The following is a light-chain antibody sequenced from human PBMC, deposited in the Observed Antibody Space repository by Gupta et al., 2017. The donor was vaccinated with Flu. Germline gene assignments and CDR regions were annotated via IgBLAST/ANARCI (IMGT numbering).Light chain of an antibody. Sequence: QSALTQPASVSVSPGQSITISCTGTSSDVGGYNYVSWYQQHPGKAPKVMIYEVRNRPSGVSNRFSGSKSGNTASLTISGLQAEDEADYYCTSYTTSNTWVFGGGTKLTVL. CDR3: TSYTTSNTWV. CDR1: SSDVGGYNY. CDR2: EVR. V-gene: IGLV2-14*01. J-gene: IGLJ3*02.